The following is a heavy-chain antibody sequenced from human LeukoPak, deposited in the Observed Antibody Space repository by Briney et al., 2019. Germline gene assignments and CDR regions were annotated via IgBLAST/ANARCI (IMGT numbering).Heavy chain of an antibody. D-gene: IGHD2-21*02. V-gene: IGHV5-51*01. Sequence: GESLKISCKGSGYSFTSYWIGWVRQMPGKGLEWMGIIYPGDSDTRYSPSFQGQVTISADKSTSTAYLQWSSLKASDTAMYYCARGSYCGGDCYLEYFQHWGQGTLVTVSS. J-gene: IGHJ1*01. CDR2: IYPGDSDT. CDR1: GYSFTSYW. CDR3: ARGSYCGGDCYLEYFQH.